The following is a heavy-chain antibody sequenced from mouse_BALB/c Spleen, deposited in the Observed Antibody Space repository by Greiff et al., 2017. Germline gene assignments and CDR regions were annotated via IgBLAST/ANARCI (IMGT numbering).Heavy chain of an antibody. D-gene: IGHD2-1*01. CDR2: IWGDGST. CDR1: GFSLTGYG. J-gene: IGHJ2*01. CDR3: ARAYGNYGGEYFDY. Sequence: VHLVESGPGLVAPSQSLSITCTVSGFSLTGYGVNWVRQPPGKGLEWLGMIWGDGSTDYNSALKSRLSISKDNSKSQVFLKMNSLQTDDTARYYCARAYGNYGGEYFDYWGQGTTLTVSS. V-gene: IGHV2-6-7*01.